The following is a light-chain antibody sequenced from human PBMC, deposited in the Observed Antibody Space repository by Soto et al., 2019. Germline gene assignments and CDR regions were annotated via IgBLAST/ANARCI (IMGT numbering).Light chain of an antibody. V-gene: IGKV3-20*01. CDR1: QSLSSNY. Sequence: EIVLTQSPGTLSLSPGERATLSCRASQSLSSNYLAWYQQKPGQAPRLLIYGASSRATGIPDRFSGSGSGTDFTLTISRLEPEDFAVYYCQQCDSSPHTFGQGTKLEIK. CDR2: GAS. CDR3: QQCDSSPHT. J-gene: IGKJ2*01.